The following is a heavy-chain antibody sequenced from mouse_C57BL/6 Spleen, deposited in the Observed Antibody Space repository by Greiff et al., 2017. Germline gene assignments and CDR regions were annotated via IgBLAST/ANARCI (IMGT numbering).Heavy chain of an antibody. CDR3: ARERSYYYGSSYGYFDY. J-gene: IGHJ2*01. V-gene: IGHV3-6*01. Sequence: ESGPGLVKPSQSLSLTCSVTGYSITSGYYWNWIRQFPGNKLEWMGYISYDGSNNYNPSLKNRISITRDTSKNQFFLKLNSVTTEDTATYYCARERSYYYGSSYGYFDYWGQGTTLTVSS. CDR2: ISYDGSN. D-gene: IGHD1-1*01. CDR1: GYSITSGYY.